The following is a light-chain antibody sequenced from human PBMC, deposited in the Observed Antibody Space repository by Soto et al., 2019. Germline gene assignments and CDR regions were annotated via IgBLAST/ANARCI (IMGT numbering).Light chain of an antibody. CDR3: QQRSNRPPT. Sequence: EIVLTQSPATLSLSPVHRATLSCRASPTVRSYLAFYQQTPGQAPRLLIYDASNTAAGTPGRFSGSGSGTDFTLTISSLQPEDFAVYCCQQRSNRPPTCGGGTRGDIK. V-gene: IGKV3-11*01. J-gene: IGKJ4*01. CDR2: DAS. CDR1: PTVRSY.